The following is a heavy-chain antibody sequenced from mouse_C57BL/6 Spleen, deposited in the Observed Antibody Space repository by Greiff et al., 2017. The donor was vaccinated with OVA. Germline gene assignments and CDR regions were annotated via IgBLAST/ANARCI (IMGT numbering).Heavy chain of an antibody. CDR2: ISSGGDYI. D-gene: IGHD1-1*01. CDR3: TREGVTTVAPAY. V-gene: IGHV5-9-1*02. Sequence: EVMLVESGEGLVKPGGSLKLSCAASGFTFSSYAMSWVRQTPEKRLEWVAYISSGGDYIYYADTVKGRFTISRDNARNTLYLQMSSLKSEDTAMYYCTREGVTTVAPAYWGQGTLVTVSA. J-gene: IGHJ3*01. CDR1: GFTFSSYA.